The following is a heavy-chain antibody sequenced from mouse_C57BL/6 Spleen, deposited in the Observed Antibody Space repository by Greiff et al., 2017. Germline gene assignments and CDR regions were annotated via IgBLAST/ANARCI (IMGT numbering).Heavy chain of an antibody. CDR2: IDPNSGGT. CDR1: GYTFTSYW. D-gene: IGHD3-3*01. Sequence: QVQLQQPGAELVKPGASVKLSCKASGYTFTSYWMHWVKQRPGRGLEWSGRIDPNSGGTKYNEKFKSKATLPVDKPSSTAYMQLSSLTSEDSAVYYCAREWAGYFDYWGQGTTLTVSS. CDR3: AREWAGYFDY. V-gene: IGHV1-72*01. J-gene: IGHJ2*01.